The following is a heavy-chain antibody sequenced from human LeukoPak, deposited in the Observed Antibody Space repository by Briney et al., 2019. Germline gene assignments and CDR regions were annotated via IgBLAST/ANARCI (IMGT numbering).Heavy chain of an antibody. CDR3: ARGGSTGYFDY. V-gene: IGHV3-53*01. D-gene: IGHD3-16*01. CDR2: IYSGGST. CDR1: GFTVSSNY. J-gene: IGHJ4*02. Sequence: QTGGSLRLSCAASGFTVSSNYMSWVRQAPGKGLEWVSVIYSGGSTYYAGPVKGRFTISRDNSKNTLYLQMNSLRAEDTAVYYCARGGSTGYFDYWGQGTLVTVSS.